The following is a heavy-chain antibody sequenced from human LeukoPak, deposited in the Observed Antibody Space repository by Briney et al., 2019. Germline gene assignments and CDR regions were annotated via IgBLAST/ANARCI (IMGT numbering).Heavy chain of an antibody. CDR1: GFTFSSYA. V-gene: IGHV3-23*01. D-gene: IGHD3-3*01. CDR3: AKSGHDCWSGYYFDY. J-gene: IGHJ4*02. Sequence: GGSLRLSCAASGFTFSSYAMSWVRQAPGKGLEWVSAISGSGGSTYYADSVKGRFTISRDNSKNTLYLQMNSLRAEDTAVYYCAKSGHDCWSGYYFDYWGQGTLVTVSS. CDR2: ISGSGGST.